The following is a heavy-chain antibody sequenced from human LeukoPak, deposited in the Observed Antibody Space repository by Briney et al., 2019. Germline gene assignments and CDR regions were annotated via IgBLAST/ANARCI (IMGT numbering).Heavy chain of an antibody. J-gene: IGHJ3*02. D-gene: IGHD5-18*01. Sequence: SVKVSCKASGGTFSSYAISWVRQAPGQGLEWMGGIIPIFGTANYAQKFQGRVTITADESTSTAYMELSSLRSEDTAVYYCARDVPTVQLWRTDAFDIWGQGTMVTVSS. CDR3: ARDVPTVQLWRTDAFDI. CDR1: GGTFSSYA. CDR2: IIPIFGTA. V-gene: IGHV1-69*13.